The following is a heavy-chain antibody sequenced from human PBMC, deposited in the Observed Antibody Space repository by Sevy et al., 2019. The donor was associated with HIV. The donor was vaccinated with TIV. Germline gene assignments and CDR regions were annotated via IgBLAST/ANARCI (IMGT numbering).Heavy chain of an antibody. J-gene: IGHJ4*02. CDR3: ARDSHPYYYGSGSYYKGPPGLADY. Sequence: ASVKVSCKASGYTFTSYGISWVRQAPGQGLEWMGWISAYNGNTNYAQKLQGRVTMTTDTSTSTAYMELRSLRSDDTAVYYCARDSHPYYYGSGSYYKGPPGLADYWDQGTLVTVSS. CDR2: ISAYNGNT. CDR1: GYTFTSYG. D-gene: IGHD3-10*01. V-gene: IGHV1-18*04.